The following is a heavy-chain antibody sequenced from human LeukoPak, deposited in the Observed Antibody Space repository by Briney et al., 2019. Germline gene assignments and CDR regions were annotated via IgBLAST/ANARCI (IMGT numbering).Heavy chain of an antibody. CDR2: TFYRSNWYD. V-gene: IGHV6-1*01. D-gene: IGHD6-19*01. J-gene: IGHJ3*02. Sequence: QTLSLTCAISGDSVSSNTAAWNWIRQSPSRGLEWLGRTFYRSNWYDDYTASVKSRITINPDTSKNQVSLHLKSVTPEDTAVYYCAREVAGTWAFDIWGQGTRVTVSS. CDR3: AREVAGTWAFDI. CDR1: GDSVSSNTAA.